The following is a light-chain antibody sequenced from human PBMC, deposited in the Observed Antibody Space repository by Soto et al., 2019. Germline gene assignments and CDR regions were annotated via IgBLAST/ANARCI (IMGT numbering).Light chain of an antibody. V-gene: IGKV3-20*01. CDR3: QQYGSSPYT. CDR1: QSVSSSY. J-gene: IGKJ2*01. CDR2: GAS. Sequence: EIVLTQSPGTLSLSPGERATLSCRASQSVSSSYLAWYQQKPGQAPRLLIYGASNSATGIPDRFSGSGSGTDFTLTISRLEPEAFAIYYCQQYGSSPYTFGQGNKLEIK.